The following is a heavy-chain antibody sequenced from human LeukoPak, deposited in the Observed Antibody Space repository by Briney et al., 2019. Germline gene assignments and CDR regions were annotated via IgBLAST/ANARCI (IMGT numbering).Heavy chain of an antibody. V-gene: IGHV4-34*01. CDR1: GGSFSGYY. CDR3: ARVPYGDSDYFDY. J-gene: IGHJ4*02. Sequence: SETLSLTCAVYGGSFSGYYWSWIRQPPGKGLEWIGEINHSGSTNYNPSLKSRVTISVDTSKNQFSLKLSSVTAADTAVYYCARVPYGDSDYFDYWGQGTLVTVSS. D-gene: IGHD4-17*01. CDR2: INHSGST.